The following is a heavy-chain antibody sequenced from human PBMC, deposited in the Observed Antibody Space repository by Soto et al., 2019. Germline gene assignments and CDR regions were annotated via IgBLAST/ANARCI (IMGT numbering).Heavy chain of an antibody. J-gene: IGHJ5*02. Sequence: SQTLSLTCAISGDSVSSNSAAWNWIRQSPSRGLEWLGRTYYRSKWYNDYAVSVKSRITINPDTSKNQFSLQLNSVTPEDTAVYYCARDFTAAARLWNWSDRWGKGTMVTVSS. V-gene: IGHV6-1*01. CDR1: GDSVSSNSAA. D-gene: IGHD6-13*01. CDR2: TYYRSKWYN. CDR3: ARDFTAAARLWNWSDR.